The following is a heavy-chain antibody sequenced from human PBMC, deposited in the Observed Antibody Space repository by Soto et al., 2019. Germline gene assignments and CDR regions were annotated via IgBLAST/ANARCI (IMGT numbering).Heavy chain of an antibody. CDR3: ASDGRKADYYYRYYMDV. J-gene: IGHJ6*03. V-gene: IGHV1-2*04. CDR1: GYTFTGYY. CDR2: INPNSGGT. Sequence: ASVKVSCKASGYTFTGYYMHWVRQAPGQGLEWMGWINPNSGGTNYAQKFQGWVTMTRDTSISTAYMELSRLRSADTAVYYCASDGRKADYYYRYYMDVWGKGTMVTVSS.